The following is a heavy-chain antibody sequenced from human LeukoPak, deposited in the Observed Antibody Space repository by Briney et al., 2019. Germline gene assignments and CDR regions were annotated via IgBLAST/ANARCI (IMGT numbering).Heavy chain of an antibody. D-gene: IGHD2-15*01. CDR2: IYHSGST. J-gene: IGHJ4*01. V-gene: IGHV4-38-2*02. Sequence: SETLSLTCTVSGYSISSGFCWGWIRQPPGKGLEWIGSIYHSGSTYYNPSLESRVTISVDTSKNQFSLKVISVTAADTAVYYCARGVGYCSGGRCPFDYWGRGTQVTVSS. CDR3: ARGVGYCSGGRCPFDY. CDR1: GYSISSGFC.